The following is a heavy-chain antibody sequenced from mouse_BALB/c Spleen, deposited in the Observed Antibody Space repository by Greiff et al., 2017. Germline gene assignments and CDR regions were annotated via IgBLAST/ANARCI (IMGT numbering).Heavy chain of an antibody. V-gene: IGHV5-17*02. CDR1: GFTFSSFG. CDR3: ARSYYDYDDYYFDY. Sequence: EVKVEESGGGLVQPGGSRKLSCAASGFTFSSFGMHWVRQAPEKGLEWVAYISSGSSTIYYADTVKGRFTISRDNPKNTLFLQMTSLRSEDTAMYYCARSYYDYDDYYFDYWGQGTTLTVSS. D-gene: IGHD2-4*01. CDR2: ISSGSSTI. J-gene: IGHJ2*01.